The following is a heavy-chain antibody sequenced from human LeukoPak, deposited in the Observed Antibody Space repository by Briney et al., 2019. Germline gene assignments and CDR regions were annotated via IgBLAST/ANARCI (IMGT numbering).Heavy chain of an antibody. CDR3: ARGYLIDY. J-gene: IGHJ4*02. Sequence: TGGSLRLSCAASGFTVNSNYMSWVRQAPGKGLEWVSVIYICDRTYYADSVKGRFTISRDDSTKTLYILMNSLRAEDSAVYYCARGYLIDYWGQGTLVTVSS. CDR1: GFTVNSNY. D-gene: IGHD1-26*01. V-gene: IGHV3-66*01. CDR2: IYICDRT.